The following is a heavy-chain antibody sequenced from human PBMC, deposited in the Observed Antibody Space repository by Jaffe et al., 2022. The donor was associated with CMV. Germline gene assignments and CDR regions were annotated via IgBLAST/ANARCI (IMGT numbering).Heavy chain of an antibody. CDR3: ARYSGSWYHFDS. V-gene: IGHV3-23*04. D-gene: IGHD6-13*01. CDR1: GFSFSSYA. Sequence: EVQLVESGGGLVQPGVSLRLSCAASGFSFSSYAMSWVRQAPGKGLEWVSDISGSGGTTNYADSVKGRFTMSRDHSKNTLYLLINSLRADDTAVYYCARYSGSWYHFDSWGQGTLVTVSS. J-gene: IGHJ4*02. CDR2: ISGSGGTT.